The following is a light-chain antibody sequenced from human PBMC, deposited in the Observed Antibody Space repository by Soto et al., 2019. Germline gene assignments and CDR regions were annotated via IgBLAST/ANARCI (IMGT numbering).Light chain of an antibody. Sequence: EIVMTQSPATLSVSPGERATLSCRASQSVSSNLAWYQQKPGQAPRLLIYGASTRATGIPARFSGSGSGTEFTLTISSLQSEDFAVYYCQQYNNWPRWTLGQGTKVDLK. J-gene: IGKJ1*01. V-gene: IGKV3-15*01. CDR3: QQYNNWPRWT. CDR1: QSVSSN. CDR2: GAS.